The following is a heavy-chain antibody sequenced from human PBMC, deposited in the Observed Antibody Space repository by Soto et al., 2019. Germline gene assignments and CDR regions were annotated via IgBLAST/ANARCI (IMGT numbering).Heavy chain of an antibody. CDR3: AREVWTEGEQKQDY. Sequence: SETLSLTCAVYGGSFSGYYWSWIRQPPGKGLEWIGEINHSGSTNYNPSLKSRVTISVDTSKNQFSLKLSSVTAADTAVYYCAREVWTEGEQKQDYWGQGTLVTVSS. CDR1: GGSFSGYY. CDR2: INHSGST. J-gene: IGHJ4*02. V-gene: IGHV4-34*01. D-gene: IGHD3-9*01.